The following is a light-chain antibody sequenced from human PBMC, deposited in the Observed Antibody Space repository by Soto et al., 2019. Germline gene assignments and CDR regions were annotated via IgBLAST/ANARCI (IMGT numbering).Light chain of an antibody. Sequence: EIVMTQSPVTLSMSPGERATLSCRAGQSISSSLAWYQQKPGQPPRLLIYGASTRATGIPARFTGSGSGTEFTLTLSSLQFDDYAVYYCQQYNNWWTFGQGTKVDIK. CDR3: QQYNNWWT. CDR2: GAS. V-gene: IGKV3-15*01. J-gene: IGKJ1*01. CDR1: QSISSS.